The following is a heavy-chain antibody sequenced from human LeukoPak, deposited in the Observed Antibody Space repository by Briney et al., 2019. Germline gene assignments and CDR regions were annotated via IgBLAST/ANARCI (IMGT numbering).Heavy chain of an antibody. CDR3: ASHDYGDFAFEY. CDR1: GYTFTGYY. CDR2: ISAYNGNT. J-gene: IGHJ4*02. D-gene: IGHD4-17*01. Sequence: ASVKVSCKASGYTFTGYYMHWVRQAPGQGLEWMGWISAYNGNTNYAQKLQGRVTMTTDTSTSTAYMELRSLRSDDTAVYYCASHDYGDFAFEYWGQGTLVTVSS. V-gene: IGHV1-18*04.